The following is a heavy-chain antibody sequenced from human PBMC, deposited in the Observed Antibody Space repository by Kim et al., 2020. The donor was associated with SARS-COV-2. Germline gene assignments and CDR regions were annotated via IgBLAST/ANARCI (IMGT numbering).Heavy chain of an antibody. V-gene: IGHV4-34*01. Sequence: SETLSLTCAVYGGSFSGYYWSWIRQPPGKGLEWIGEINHSGSTNYNPSLKSRVTISVDTSKNQFSLKLSSVTAADTAVYYCARGGGYSSFDYWGQGTLVTVSS. CDR2: INHSGST. J-gene: IGHJ4*02. CDR1: GGSFSGYY. D-gene: IGHD6-13*01. CDR3: ARGGGYSSFDY.